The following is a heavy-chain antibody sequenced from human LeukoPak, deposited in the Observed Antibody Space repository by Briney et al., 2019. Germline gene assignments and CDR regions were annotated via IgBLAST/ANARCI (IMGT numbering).Heavy chain of an antibody. Sequence: GRSLSLSCAASGFTFSSYGMHWVRQAPGKGLEWVAVIWYDGSNKYYADSVKGRFTISRDNSKNTLYLQMNSLRAEDTAVYYCARPRGYSGYAFDYWGQGTLVTDSS. D-gene: IGHD5-12*01. CDR2: IWYDGSNK. CDR1: GFTFSSYG. J-gene: IGHJ4*02. V-gene: IGHV3-33*01. CDR3: ARPRGYSGYAFDY.